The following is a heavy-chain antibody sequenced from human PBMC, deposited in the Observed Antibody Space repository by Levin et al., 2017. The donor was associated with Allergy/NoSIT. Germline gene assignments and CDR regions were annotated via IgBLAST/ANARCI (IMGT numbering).Heavy chain of an antibody. D-gene: IGHD6-19*01. CDR1: GFTFSSYG. V-gene: IGHV3-30*18. Sequence: PGGSLRLSCAASGFTFSSYGMHWVRQAPGKGLEWVAVISYDGSNKYYADSVKGRFTISRDNSKNTLYLQMNSLRAEDTAVYYCAKLQWLADFDYWGQGTLVTVSS. CDR3: AKLQWLADFDY. J-gene: IGHJ4*02. CDR2: ISYDGSNK.